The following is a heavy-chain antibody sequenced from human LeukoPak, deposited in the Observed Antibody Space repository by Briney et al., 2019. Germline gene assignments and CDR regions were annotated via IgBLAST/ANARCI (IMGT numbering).Heavy chain of an antibody. CDR1: GGSISSGGYY. V-gene: IGHV4-31*03. CDR2: IYYSGST. Sequence: SETLSLTCTVSGGSISSGGYYWTWIRQHPGKGLEWIGYIYYSGSTYYNPSLKSRVTISVDTSKNQFSLKLSSVTAADTAVYYCARVGKSSIAARRSFLDYYYGMDVWGQGTTVTVSS. D-gene: IGHD6-6*01. J-gene: IGHJ6*02. CDR3: ARVGKSSIAARRSFLDYYYGMDV.